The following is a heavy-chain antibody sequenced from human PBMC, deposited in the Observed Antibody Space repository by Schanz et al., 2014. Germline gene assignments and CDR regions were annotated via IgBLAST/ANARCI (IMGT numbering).Heavy chain of an antibody. CDR1: GYTFTDYG. CDR3: ARGRTFDY. Sequence: QVQLVQSGAEVKKPGASVKVSCKASGYTFTDYGITWVRQAPGQGLEWVGWISPYTGNTHYFDKMEGRVTMTRNTSMSTAYIELHILTSEDTAVYYCARGRTFDYWGQGTLVTVSS. V-gene: IGHV1-18*01. CDR2: ISPYTGNT. J-gene: IGHJ4*02.